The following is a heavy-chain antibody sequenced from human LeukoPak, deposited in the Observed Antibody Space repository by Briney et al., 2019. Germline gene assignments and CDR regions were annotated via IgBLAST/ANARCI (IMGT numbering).Heavy chain of an antibody. CDR3: ARQSHYGSGSPRYWYFDL. Sequence: TSETLSLTCTVSGGSISSYYWSWIRQPPGKGLEWIWYIYYSGSTNYNPSLKSRVTISVDTSKNQFSLKLSSVTAADTAVYYCARQSHYGSGSPRYWYFDLWGRGTLVTVSS. CDR2: IYYSGST. CDR1: GGSISSYY. D-gene: IGHD3-10*01. V-gene: IGHV4-59*08. J-gene: IGHJ2*01.